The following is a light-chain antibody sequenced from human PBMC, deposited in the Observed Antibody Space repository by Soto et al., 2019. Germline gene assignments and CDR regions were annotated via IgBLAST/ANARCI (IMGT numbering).Light chain of an antibody. V-gene: IGKV3-11*01. CDR3: QQRRDWPLT. J-gene: IGKJ4*01. CDR1: QSIGSS. Sequence: EIVLTQSPATLSLSRGERATLSCKASQSIGSSLGWYQQKPGQVPRLLIYEASNRATGIPARFSGSGSGTDFTLTIGSLEPEDFAVYYCQQRRDWPLTFGGGSKVEIK. CDR2: EAS.